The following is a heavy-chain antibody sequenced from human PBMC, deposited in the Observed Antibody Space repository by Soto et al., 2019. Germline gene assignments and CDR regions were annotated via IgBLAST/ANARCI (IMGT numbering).Heavy chain of an antibody. CDR3: ASSSLYGMVV. J-gene: IGHJ6*02. Sequence: SETLSLTCSVSGGSISSGYYYWRWSRQPPGKALECIRNIYYSGNTYYTPSLKLRLIISIDTSTNPPSLKVGSLTAADTAVYYCASSSLYGMVVWRQGTTVTVSS. CDR2: IYYSGNT. CDR1: GGSISSGYYY. V-gene: IGHV4-30-4*01.